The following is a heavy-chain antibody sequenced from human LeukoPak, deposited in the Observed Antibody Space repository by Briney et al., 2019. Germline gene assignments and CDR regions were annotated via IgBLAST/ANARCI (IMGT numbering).Heavy chain of an antibody. CDR2: IYSGGST. CDR3: VRGDYGDYTLFDY. V-gene: IGHV3-53*01. CDR1: GVTVSSNY. D-gene: IGHD4-17*01. Sequence: PGGSLRLSCSTSGVTVSSNYMSWVRQAPGKGLEWVSVIYSGGSTYYADSVKGRFTISRDNSKNPLYLQMNSLRAEDTAVYYCVRGDYGDYTLFDYWGQGTLVTVSS. J-gene: IGHJ4*02.